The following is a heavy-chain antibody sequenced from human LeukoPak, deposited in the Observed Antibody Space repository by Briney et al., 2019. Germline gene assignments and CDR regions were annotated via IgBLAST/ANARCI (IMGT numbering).Heavy chain of an antibody. V-gene: IGHV3-30*07. CDR3: AKTPCVDIRMVTFDY. CDR2: ISYDGNQN. Sequence: GGSLRLSCAASGFTFSRYAMTWVRQAPGKGLEWVAVISYDGNQNYYADSVKGRSTISRDNSKNTLYLQMNSLRAEDTAVYYCAKTPCVDIRMVTFDYWGQGALVTVSS. CDR1: GFTFSRYA. J-gene: IGHJ4*02. D-gene: IGHD5-18*01.